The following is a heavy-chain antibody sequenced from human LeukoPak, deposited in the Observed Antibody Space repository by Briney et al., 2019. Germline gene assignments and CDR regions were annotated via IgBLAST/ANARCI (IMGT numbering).Heavy chain of an antibody. CDR3: ARGCSGDWSL. J-gene: IGHJ4*02. CDR2: VNQDGSTK. V-gene: IGHV3-7*03. D-gene: IGHD2-21*02. CDR1: GFTFSSYG. Sequence: GGSLRLSCAASGFTFSSYGMHWVRQAPGKGLEWVANVNQDGSTKLYVDSVKGRFTISRDNAKKSLYLQMNSLRVEDTAVYYCARGCSGDWSLGGQGTQVTVSS.